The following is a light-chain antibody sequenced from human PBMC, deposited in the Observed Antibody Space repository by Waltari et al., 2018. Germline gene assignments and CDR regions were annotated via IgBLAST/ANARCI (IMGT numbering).Light chain of an antibody. Sequence: QSALTQPASVSGSPAQSITISCTGTSSDIGGYNYVSWYQQHLGKAPKLMLYDVNKRPSGVANRFSGAKSGNTASLTISALQAEDVADYYWSSYASGITPYRGIGGGNK. J-gene: IGLJ2*01. CDR3: SSYASGITPYRG. CDR1: SSDIGGYNY. V-gene: IGLV2-14*01. CDR2: DVN.